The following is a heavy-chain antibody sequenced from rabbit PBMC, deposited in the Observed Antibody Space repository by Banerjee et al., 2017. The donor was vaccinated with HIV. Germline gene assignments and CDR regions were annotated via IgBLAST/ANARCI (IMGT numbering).Heavy chain of an antibody. V-gene: IGHV1S40*01. J-gene: IGHJ4*01. Sequence: QSLEESGGDLVKPGASLTLTCTASGFSFSSSYYIWWVRQAPGKGLEWIACIYAGSSGSTYYASWAKGRFTISKTSSTTVTLQMTSLTAADTATYFCARDLAGVIGWNFNLWGPGTLVTVS. CDR3: ARDLAGVIGWNFNL. D-gene: IGHD4-1*01. CDR1: GFSFSSSYY. CDR2: IYAGSSGST.